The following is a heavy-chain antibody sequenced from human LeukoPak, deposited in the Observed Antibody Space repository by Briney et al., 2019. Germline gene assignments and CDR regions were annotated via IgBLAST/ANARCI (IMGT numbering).Heavy chain of an antibody. J-gene: IGHJ3*02. CDR2: INHSGRT. CDR1: GGSFSGYY. V-gene: IGHV4-34*01. D-gene: IGHD5-24*01. CDR3: AGSGDGYNYKADAFDI. Sequence: SETLSLTCAVYGGSFSGYYWSWLGQPPGKGLEGIGEINHSGRTNYNPSLTSRGTISVDTTKNQYSLKLRSVTAGDTAVYYCAGSGDGYNYKADAFDISGQGTMVTVSS.